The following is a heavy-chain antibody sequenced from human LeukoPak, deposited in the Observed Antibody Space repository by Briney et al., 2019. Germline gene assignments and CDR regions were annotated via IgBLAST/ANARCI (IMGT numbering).Heavy chain of an antibody. D-gene: IGHD3-16*02. CDR1: GASFSGYY. CDR3: ARAGKKNNGTGAWGLSCTGMDV. Sequence: SETLSLTCAVYGASFSGYYGSWIRQPPGKGLEWIGEINHSGSTTYNPSFKSRVTISVTAPKNQFSLKMSSSTAADKAVYCCARAGKKNNGTGAWGLSCTGMDVWGQGTTVTVSS. V-gene: IGHV4-34*01. CDR2: INHSGST. J-gene: IGHJ6*02.